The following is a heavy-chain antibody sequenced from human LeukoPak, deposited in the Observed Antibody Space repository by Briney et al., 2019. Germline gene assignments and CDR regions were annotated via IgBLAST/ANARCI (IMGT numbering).Heavy chain of an antibody. D-gene: IGHD2-2*01. CDR1: GFTFSNYW. CDR3: ARGRRDTQYQVFDY. V-gene: IGHV3-7*01. J-gene: IGHJ4*02. Sequence: GGSLRLSCVASGFTFSNYWMNWVRQAPGKGLEWVANIKGDGSEKYYVDSVKGRFTISRDNAKNSAYLQMSSLRDEDTAVYYCARGRRDTQYQVFDYWGQGTLVTVSS. CDR2: IKGDGSEK.